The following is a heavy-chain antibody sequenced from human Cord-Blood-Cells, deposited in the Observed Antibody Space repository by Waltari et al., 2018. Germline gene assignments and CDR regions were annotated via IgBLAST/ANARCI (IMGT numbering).Heavy chain of an antibody. CDR2: IYYSGGN. D-gene: IGHD2-21*02. CDR1: GGSISSYY. CDR3: ARAYCGGDCYSYYYYYMDV. V-gene: IGHV4-59*01. J-gene: IGHJ6*03. Sequence: QVQLQESGPGLVKPSETLSLTCTVSGGSISSYYWSWIRQPPGKGLEWIGYIYYSGGNNYNPSLKSRVTISVDTSKNQFSLKLSSVTAADTAVYYCARAYCGGDCYSYYYYYMDVWGKGTTVTVSS.